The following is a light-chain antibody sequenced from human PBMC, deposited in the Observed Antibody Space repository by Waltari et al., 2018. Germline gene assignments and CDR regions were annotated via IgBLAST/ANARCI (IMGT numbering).Light chain of an antibody. J-gene: IGLJ2*01. CDR1: NRDVWSDDS. CDR2: DAV. CDR3: CSYAGNYKFV. Sequence: QSVLTQPRSVSGSPGQSVTISCTGTNRDVWSDDSVSWSQQNAGKAPKPVIYDAVRRPSGVPYRFSGSKYGATASLTISGLQAEDEADYYCCSYAGNYKFVFGGGTKVTVL. V-gene: IGLV2-11*01.